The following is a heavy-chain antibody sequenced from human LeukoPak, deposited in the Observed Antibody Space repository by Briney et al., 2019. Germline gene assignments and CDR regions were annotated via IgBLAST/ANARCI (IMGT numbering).Heavy chain of an antibody. CDR1: GFTFSTYW. V-gene: IGHV3-74*01. CDR2: INSDGSST. Sequence: GGSLRLSCAASGFTFSTYWMYWVRQAPGKGLVRVSYINSDGSSTTYVDSVKGRFTTSRDNAKNTLYLQMNSLRAEDTAVYYCARALAYGSGSYSPFDYWGQGTLVTVSS. J-gene: IGHJ4*02. CDR3: ARALAYGSGSYSPFDY. D-gene: IGHD3-10*01.